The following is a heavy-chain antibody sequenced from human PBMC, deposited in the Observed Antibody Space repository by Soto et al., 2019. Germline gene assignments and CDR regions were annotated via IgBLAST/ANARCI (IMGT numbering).Heavy chain of an antibody. CDR3: AKDRGSSGYRSYFDY. CDR2: ISGSGGST. D-gene: IGHD3-22*01. J-gene: IGHJ4*02. V-gene: IGHV3-23*01. CDR1: GFTFSSYA. Sequence: PGVSLRISCAASGFTFSSYAMSWVRQAPGKGLEWVSAISGSGGSTYYADSVKGRFTISRDNSKNTLYLQMNSLRAEDTAVYYCAKDRGSSGYRSYFDYWGQGTLVTVSS.